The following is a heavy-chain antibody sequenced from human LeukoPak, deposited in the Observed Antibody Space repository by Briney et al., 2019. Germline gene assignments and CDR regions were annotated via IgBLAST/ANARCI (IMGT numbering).Heavy chain of an antibody. J-gene: IGHJ6*02. CDR1: GGSTSGNY. CDR2: IHYSGKA. Sequence: SETLSLTCTVSGGSTSGNYWTWTRQPPGKGLEWIGQIHYSGKADYNPSLRSRIIISVDTSKNQMFLKVSSVTAADTAVYYCARFGVYYDMDVGGQGTTVTVSS. CDR3: ARFGVYYDMDV. V-gene: IGHV4-59*01. D-gene: IGHD3-3*01.